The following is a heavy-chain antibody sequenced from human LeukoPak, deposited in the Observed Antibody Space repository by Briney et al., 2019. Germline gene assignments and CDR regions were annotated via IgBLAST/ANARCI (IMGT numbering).Heavy chain of an antibody. CDR1: GGTFSSYA. D-gene: IGHD1-1*01. Sequence: SVKVSCKASGGTFSSYAISWVRQAPGQGLEWMGGIIPIFGTANYAQKFQGRVTITTDESTSTAYMELSSLRSEDTAVYYCARGGRTAVDAFDIWGQGTMVTVSS. J-gene: IGHJ3*02. V-gene: IGHV1-69*05. CDR3: ARGGRTAVDAFDI. CDR2: IIPIFGTA.